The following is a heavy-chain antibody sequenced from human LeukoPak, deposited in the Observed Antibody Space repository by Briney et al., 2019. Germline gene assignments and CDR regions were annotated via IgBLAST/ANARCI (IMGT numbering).Heavy chain of an antibody. CDR3: ARDIRSGWYYFDY. CDR2: IIPSGGST. D-gene: IGHD6-19*01. V-gene: IGHV1-46*01. J-gene: IGHJ4*02. Sequence: ASVKVSCKASGYTFINYNIHWVRQAPGQGLEWMGIIIPSGGSTIYAQKFRGRVTMIRDTSTSTVYMELSSLRPEDTAVYYCARDIRSGWYYFDYWGQGTLVTVSS. CDR1: GYTFINYN.